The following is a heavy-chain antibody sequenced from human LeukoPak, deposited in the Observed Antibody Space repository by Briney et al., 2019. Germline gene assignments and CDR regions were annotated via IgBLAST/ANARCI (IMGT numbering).Heavy chain of an antibody. CDR2: ISWNSGSI. V-gene: IGHV3-9*01. J-gene: IGHJ3*02. CDR3: AKDEEVFRDGSGRGAFDI. Sequence: PGRSLRLSCAASGFTFEDYAMHWVRQAPGKGLEWVSGISWNSGSIGYADSVKGRFTISRDNAKNSLYLQMNSLRVEDTALYYCAKDEEVFRDGSGRGAFDIWGQGTMVTVSS. CDR1: GFTFEDYA. D-gene: IGHD3-10*01.